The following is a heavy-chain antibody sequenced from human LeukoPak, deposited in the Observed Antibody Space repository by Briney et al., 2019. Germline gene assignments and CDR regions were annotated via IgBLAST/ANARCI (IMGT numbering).Heavy chain of an antibody. D-gene: IGHD4-17*01. V-gene: IGHV4-39*07. CDR3: ARKSVTTGVIQGNWFDP. CDR2: IYYSGST. Sequence: SETLSLTCTVSGGSISSSSYYWGWIRQPPGKGLEWIGSIYYSGSTYYNPSLKSRVTISVDTSKNQFSLKLSSVTAADTAVYYCARKSVTTGVIQGNWFDPWGQGTLVTVSS. CDR1: GGSISSSSYY. J-gene: IGHJ5*02.